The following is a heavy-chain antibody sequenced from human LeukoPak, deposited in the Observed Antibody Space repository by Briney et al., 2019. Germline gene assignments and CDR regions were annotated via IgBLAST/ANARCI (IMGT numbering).Heavy chain of an antibody. Sequence: PGGSLRLSCAASGFTFSSYSMNWVRQAPGKGLEWVSSISSSSSYIYYADSVKGRFTISRDNAKNSLYLQMNSLRAEDTAVYYCARATGIVGATGFDYWGQGTLVTVSS. J-gene: IGHJ4*02. CDR2: ISSSSSYI. CDR1: GFTFSSYS. CDR3: ARATGIVGATGFDY. V-gene: IGHV3-21*01. D-gene: IGHD1-26*01.